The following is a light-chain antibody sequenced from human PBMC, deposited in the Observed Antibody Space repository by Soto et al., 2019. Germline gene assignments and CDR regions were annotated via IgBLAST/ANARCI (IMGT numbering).Light chain of an antibody. Sequence: EIVLTHSAAALTTSTGERATLSGRASQSVSSYLAWYQQKPGQAPRLLIYDASNRATGIPARFSGSGSGTDFTLTISSLEPEDFAVYYCQQRSNWPLFGGGTKVDIK. V-gene: IGKV3-11*01. J-gene: IGKJ4*01. CDR2: DAS. CDR1: QSVSSY. CDR3: QQRSNWPL.